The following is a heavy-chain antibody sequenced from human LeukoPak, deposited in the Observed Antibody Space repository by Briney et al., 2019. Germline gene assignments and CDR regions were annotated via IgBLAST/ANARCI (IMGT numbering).Heavy chain of an antibody. CDR2: NYYSGST. D-gene: IGHD2-15*01. J-gene: IGHJ5*02. V-gene: IGHV4-31*03. CDR1: GGSISSGGYY. CDR3: ARGVARGANWFDP. Sequence: SETLSLTCTVSGGSISSGGYYWSWIRQHPGKGLEWIGYNYYSGSTYYNPSLKRRVTISVDTSKNQFSLKLSSVTAADTAVYYCARGVARGANWFDPWGQGTLVTVSS.